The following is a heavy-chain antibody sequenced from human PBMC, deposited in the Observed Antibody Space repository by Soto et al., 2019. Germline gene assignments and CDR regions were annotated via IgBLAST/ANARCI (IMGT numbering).Heavy chain of an antibody. J-gene: IGHJ1*01. CDR3: ARVGGGGGLYGDYEGEYFQH. V-gene: IGHV1-18*01. Sequence: QVQLVQSGAEVKKPGASVKVSCKASGYTFTSYGISWVRQAPGQGLEWMGWISAYNGNTNYAQKLQGRVTMTTDTPTSTAYMERGSLRSDDTAVYYCARVGGGGGLYGDYEGEYFQHWGQGTLVTVSS. CDR1: GYTFTSYG. CDR2: ISAYNGNT. D-gene: IGHD4-17*01.